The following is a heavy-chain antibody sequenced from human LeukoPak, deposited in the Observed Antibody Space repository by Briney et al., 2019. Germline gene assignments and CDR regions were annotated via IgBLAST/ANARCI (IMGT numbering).Heavy chain of an antibody. CDR1: GGSFSGYY. CDR2: INHSGST. V-gene: IGHV4-34*01. CDR3: ARERDYIVVVPAASYYYYYMDV. Sequence: SETLSLTCAVYGGSFSGYYWSWIRQPPGKGLEWIGEINHSGSTNYNPSLKSRVTMSVDTSKNQFSLKLSSVTAADTAVYYCARERDYIVVVPAASYYYYYMDVWGKGTTVTISS. D-gene: IGHD2-2*01. J-gene: IGHJ6*03.